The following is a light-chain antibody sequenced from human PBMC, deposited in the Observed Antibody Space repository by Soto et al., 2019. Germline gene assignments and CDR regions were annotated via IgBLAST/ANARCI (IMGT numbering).Light chain of an antibody. J-gene: IGKJ1*01. CDR2: GAS. CDR3: QQYGSLPWT. CDR1: QSVSSNY. V-gene: IGKV3-20*01. Sequence: EIVLTQSPGTLSLSPGEKATLSCRASQSVSSNYLAWYQQKPGQAPRPLIYGASSRAIGIPDRFSGSGSGTDFTLTISRLEPEDLAVYYCQQYGSLPWTFGQGTKV.